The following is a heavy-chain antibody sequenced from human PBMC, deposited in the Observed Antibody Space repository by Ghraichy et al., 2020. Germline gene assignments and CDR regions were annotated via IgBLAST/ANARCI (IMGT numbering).Heavy chain of an antibody. CDR1: GFTFSTSA. D-gene: IGHD3-10*01. J-gene: IGHJ4*02. CDR3: TKAYYMGRGLFGSFLN. V-gene: IGHV3-23*01. CDR2: ISVTGGST. Sequence: GSLRLSCAASGFTFSTSAMGWVRQTPGKGLEWVSGISVTGGSTYYADSVKGRFTISRDNSKNTLYLQMNSLRADDTAVYYCTKAYYMGRGLFGSFLNWGQGTIVTVSS.